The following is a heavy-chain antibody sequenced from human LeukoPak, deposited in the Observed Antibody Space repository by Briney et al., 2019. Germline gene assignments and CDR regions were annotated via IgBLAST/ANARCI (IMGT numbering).Heavy chain of an antibody. V-gene: IGHV3-7*01. J-gene: IGHJ4*02. CDR3: GYGSGSYYNPDY. Sequence: GGSLRLSCAASGFTFSSYWMSWVRQDPGKGLEWVANIKQDGSEKYYVDSVRGRFTISRDNAKNSLYLQMNSLRAEDTAVYYCGYGSGSYYNPDYWGQGTLVTVSS. D-gene: IGHD3-10*01. CDR2: IKQDGSEK. CDR1: GFTFSSYW.